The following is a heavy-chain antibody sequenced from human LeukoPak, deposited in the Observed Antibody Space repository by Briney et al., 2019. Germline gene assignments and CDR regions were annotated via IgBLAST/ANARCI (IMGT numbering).Heavy chain of an antibody. CDR3: AKTVDQYYYDSSGFFDY. J-gene: IGHJ4*02. D-gene: IGHD3-22*01. Sequence: GGSLRLSCAASGFTFSSYAMSWVRQAPGKGLEWVSAISGSGGSTYYADSVKGRFTISRDNSKNTLYLQMNSLRAEDTAVYYCAKTVDQYYYDSSGFFDYWGQGTLVTVSS. CDR2: ISGSGGST. CDR1: GFTFSSYA. V-gene: IGHV3-23*01.